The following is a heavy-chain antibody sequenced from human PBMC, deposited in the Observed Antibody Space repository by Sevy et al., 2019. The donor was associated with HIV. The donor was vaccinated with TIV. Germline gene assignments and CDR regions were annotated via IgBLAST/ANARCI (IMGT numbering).Heavy chain of an antibody. V-gene: IGHV1-69*13. Sequence: ASVKVSCKASGGTFSSYAISWVRQAPGQGLEWMGGIIPIFGTANYAQKFQGRVTITADESTSTAYRELSSLRSEDTAVYYCARDRSHHTAMVLEIDAFDIWGQGTMVTVSS. CDR1: GGTFSSYA. CDR2: IIPIFGTA. CDR3: ARDRSHHTAMVLEIDAFDI. J-gene: IGHJ3*02. D-gene: IGHD5-18*01.